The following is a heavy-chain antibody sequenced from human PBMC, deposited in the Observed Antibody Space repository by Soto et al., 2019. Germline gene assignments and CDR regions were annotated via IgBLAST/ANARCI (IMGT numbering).Heavy chain of an antibody. Sequence: EVQLVESGGGLVQPGRSLRLSCAASGFTFDDYAMHWVRQAPGKGLEWVSGISWNSGSIGYADSVKGRFTISRDNAKNSLYLQMNSLRAEDTALYYCAKDIDGWFDPWGQGTLVTVSS. D-gene: IGHD4-17*01. CDR1: GFTFDDYA. CDR3: AKDIDGWFDP. CDR2: ISWNSGSI. J-gene: IGHJ5*02. V-gene: IGHV3-9*01.